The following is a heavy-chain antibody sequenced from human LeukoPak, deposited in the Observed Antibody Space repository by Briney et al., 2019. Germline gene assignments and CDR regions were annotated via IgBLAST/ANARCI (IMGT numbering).Heavy chain of an antibody. Sequence: ASVKVSCKASGYTFTSYAMHWVRQAPGQRLEWMGWINAGNGNSKYSQKFQGRVTITRDTSASTAYMELSSLRSEDTAVYYCARGPTYYYDSSGPGAFDIWGQGTMVTVSS. CDR2: INAGNGNS. CDR1: GYTFTSYA. V-gene: IGHV1-3*01. J-gene: IGHJ3*02. CDR3: ARGPTYYYDSSGPGAFDI. D-gene: IGHD3-22*01.